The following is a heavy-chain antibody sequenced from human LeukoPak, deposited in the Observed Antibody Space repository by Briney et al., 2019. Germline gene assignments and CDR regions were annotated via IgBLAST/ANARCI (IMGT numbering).Heavy chain of an antibody. V-gene: IGHV3-23*01. CDR2: IRGRGDTT. CDR3: AKVRHYYYGRIHYFVH. CDR1: GFTFSSYA. D-gene: IGHD3-10*01. Sequence: PGGSLRLFCAASGFTFSSYAIRWVRQAPGEGPVWDSGIRGRGDTTCYADYVKGRFTISRDNSTSTLYLQMSSLRAEDTAVYYCAKVRHYYYGRIHYFVHWGQGTLVTVSS. J-gene: IGHJ4*02.